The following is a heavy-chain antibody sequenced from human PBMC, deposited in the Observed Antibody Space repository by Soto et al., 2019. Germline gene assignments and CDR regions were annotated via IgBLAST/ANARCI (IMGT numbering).Heavy chain of an antibody. Sequence: QVQLVQSGAEVKKPGASVKVSCKASGYTFTSYGISWVRQAPGQGLEWMGWISAYNGNTNYAQKLQGRVTMTTDTSARTGYTELSSVRSDDTAVYYCATQADDDSLDSNGFDPWGQGTLVTVSS. CDR3: ATQADDDSLDSNGFDP. D-gene: IGHD4-17*01. CDR1: GYTFTSYG. V-gene: IGHV1-18*01. CDR2: ISAYNGNT. J-gene: IGHJ5*02.